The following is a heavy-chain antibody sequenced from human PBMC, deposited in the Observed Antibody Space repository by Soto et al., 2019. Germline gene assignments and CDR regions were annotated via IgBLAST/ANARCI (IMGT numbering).Heavy chain of an antibody. J-gene: IGHJ3*02. CDR2: IYYSGST. Sequence: SETLSLTCTVSGGSISSYYWSWIRQPPGKGLEWIGYIYYSGSTNYNPSLKSRVTISVDTSKNQFSLKLSSVTAADTAVYYCARDFAYYYDSSGYPDAFDIWCQGTMVT. V-gene: IGHV4-59*01. CDR1: GGSISSYY. D-gene: IGHD3-22*01. CDR3: ARDFAYYYDSSGYPDAFDI.